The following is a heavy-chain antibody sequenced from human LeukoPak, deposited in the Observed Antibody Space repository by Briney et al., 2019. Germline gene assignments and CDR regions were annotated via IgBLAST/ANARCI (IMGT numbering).Heavy chain of an antibody. Sequence: SQTLSLTCTVSGGSISSCGYYWSWIRQHPGKGLEWIGYIYYSGSTYYNPSLKSRVTISVDTSKNQFSLKLSSVTAADTAVYYCARSQVRFLEWLLDYWGQGTLVTVSS. CDR1: GGSISSCGYY. CDR3: ARSQVRFLEWLLDY. J-gene: IGHJ4*02. D-gene: IGHD3-3*01. CDR2: IYYSGST. V-gene: IGHV4-31*03.